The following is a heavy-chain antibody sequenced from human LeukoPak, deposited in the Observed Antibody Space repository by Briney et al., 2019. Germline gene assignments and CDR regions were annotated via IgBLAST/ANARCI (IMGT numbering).Heavy chain of an antibody. Sequence: PSQTLSLTCTVSGGSISSGGYYWSWIRQPPGKGLEWIGYIYHSGSTYYNPSLKSRVTISVDTSKNQFSLKLSSVTAADTAVYYCARDIRYFGESSSSPWGQGTLVTVSS. V-gene: IGHV4-30-2*01. J-gene: IGHJ5*02. CDR1: GGSISSGGYY. D-gene: IGHD6-6*01. CDR2: IYHSGST. CDR3: ARDIRYFGESSSSP.